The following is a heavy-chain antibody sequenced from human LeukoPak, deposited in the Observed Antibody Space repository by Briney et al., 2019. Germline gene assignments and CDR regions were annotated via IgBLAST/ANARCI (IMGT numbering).Heavy chain of an antibody. Sequence: SETLSLTCTVSGGSISSYYWSWIRQPPGKGLEWIGYIYYSGSTNYSPSLKSRVTVSVDASKNQFSLRLSSVTAADTAVYYCAGYKRIPLDYWGQGTLVTVSS. V-gene: IGHV4-59*01. CDR2: IYYSGST. CDR3: AGYKRIPLDY. J-gene: IGHJ4*02. CDR1: GGSISSYY. D-gene: IGHD5-24*01.